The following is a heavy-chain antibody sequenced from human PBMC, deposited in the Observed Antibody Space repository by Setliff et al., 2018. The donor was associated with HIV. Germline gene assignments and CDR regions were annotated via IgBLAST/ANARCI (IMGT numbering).Heavy chain of an antibody. D-gene: IGHD3-22*01. CDR1: GYSISTAYY. Sequence: PSETLSLTCAVSGYSISTAYYWAWIRQSPGKGLEWIGGFHHSGSAHYNPSLKSRVTISGQTSKNQFSLTLTSVTAADTAIYYCARQGAGYYYDGSDYYTGNGFDMWGQGTMVTVSS. CDR2: FHHSGSA. J-gene: IGHJ3*02. CDR3: ARQGAGYYYDGSDYYTGNGFDM. V-gene: IGHV4-38-2*01.